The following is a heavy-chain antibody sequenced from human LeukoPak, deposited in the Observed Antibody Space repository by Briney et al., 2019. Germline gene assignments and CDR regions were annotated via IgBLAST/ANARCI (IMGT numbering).Heavy chain of an antibody. D-gene: IGHD1-7*01. V-gene: IGHV3-30*04. CDR1: GFSFSTYA. CDR3: ARRRITGTTPDGSDI. J-gene: IGHJ3*02. Sequence: GGSLRLSCAASGFSFSTYAMHWVRQAPGKGLEWVAVIAYDGSDKYYADSVKGRFTISRDNSKNTLYLQMNSLRAEDMAVYYCARRRITGTTPDGSDIWGQGTMVTVSP. CDR2: IAYDGSDK.